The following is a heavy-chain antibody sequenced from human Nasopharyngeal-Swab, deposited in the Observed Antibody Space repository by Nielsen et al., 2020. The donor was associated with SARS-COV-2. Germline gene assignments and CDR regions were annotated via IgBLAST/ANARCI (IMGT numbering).Heavy chain of an antibody. Sequence: GESLKISCAASGFTFDDYVMHWVRQAPGKGLMWVSRINSEGSNTAYADSVKGRFTISRDNANNTLYLQMNSLRAEDTAVYYCARVGPSVTTRRAFDIWGRGTMVTVSS. CDR1: GFTFDDYV. V-gene: IGHV3-74*01. J-gene: IGHJ3*02. D-gene: IGHD4-17*01. CDR3: ARVGPSVTTRRAFDI. CDR2: INSEGSNT.